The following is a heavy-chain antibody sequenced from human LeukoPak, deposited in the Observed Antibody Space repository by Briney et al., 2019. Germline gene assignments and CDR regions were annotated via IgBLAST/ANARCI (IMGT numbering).Heavy chain of an antibody. CDR1: GFTFSSYA. J-gene: IGHJ4*02. D-gene: IGHD5-18*01. V-gene: IGHV3-21*01. CDR3: ARDETYDAATNYFDY. Sequence: PGGSLRLSCAASGFTFSSYAMTWVRQAPGKGLEWVSSISSSSSYIYYADSVKGRFTISRDNAKNSLYLQMNSLRAEDTAVYYCARDETYDAATNYFDYWGQGTLVTVSS. CDR2: ISSSSSYI.